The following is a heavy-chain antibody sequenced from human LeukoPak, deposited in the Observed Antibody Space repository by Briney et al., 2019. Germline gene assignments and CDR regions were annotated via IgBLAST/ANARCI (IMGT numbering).Heavy chain of an antibody. Sequence: GGSLRLSCAASGFTFSSYAMSWVRQAPGKGLEWVSVIYTDGSTYYADSVKGRFTISRDNSKNILYLQMNSLRAEDTAVYYCARLPSYWGQGTPVTVSS. CDR1: GFTFSSYA. V-gene: IGHV3-66*02. D-gene: IGHD3-10*01. J-gene: IGHJ4*02. CDR2: IYTDGST. CDR3: ARLPSY.